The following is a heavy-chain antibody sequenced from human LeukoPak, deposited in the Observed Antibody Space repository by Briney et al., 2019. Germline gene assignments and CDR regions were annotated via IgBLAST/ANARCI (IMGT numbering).Heavy chain of an antibody. V-gene: IGHV3-21*01. J-gene: IGHJ5*02. CDR3: AREMGIVVVPAGLDP. CDR2: ISSSSSYI. Sequence: GGSLRLSCAASGFTFSSYSMNWVRQAPGKGLEWVSSISSSSSYIYYADSVKGRFTISRDNAKKSLYLQMNSLRAEDTAVYYCAREMGIVVVPAGLDPWGQGTLVTVSS. CDR1: GFTFSSYS. D-gene: IGHD2-2*03.